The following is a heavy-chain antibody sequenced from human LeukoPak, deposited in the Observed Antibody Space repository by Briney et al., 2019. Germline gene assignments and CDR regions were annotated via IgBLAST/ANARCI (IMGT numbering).Heavy chain of an antibody. J-gene: IGHJ4*02. CDR3: ARDVSLDF. CDR1: GFSLSSYS. CDR2: ISTDNSYR. V-gene: IGHV3-21*06. Sequence: AGGSLRLSCAASGFSLSSYSMNWIRQAPGKGLEWVSSISTDNSYRHYADSVKGRFTISRDNPKNSLYLQMNTLRAEDTAVYYCARDVSLDFWGQGTLVTVSS.